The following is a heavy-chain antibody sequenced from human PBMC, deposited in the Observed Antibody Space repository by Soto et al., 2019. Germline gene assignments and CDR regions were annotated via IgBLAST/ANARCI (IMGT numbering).Heavy chain of an antibody. J-gene: IGHJ4*02. V-gene: IGHV4-30-4*01. D-gene: IGHD3-10*01. CDR2: TYHSRRT. CDR3: ARDNIVRGLFDY. Sequence: QVQLQESGPGLVKPSQTLSLTCTVSGGSISSDDSYWSWIRQPPGKGLEWIGYTYHSRRTDYNPSHKSRVTILVDTSKNQYSLRLSAVTAVDTAVYYCARDNIVRGLFDYWGQGTLVSVSS. CDR1: GGSISSDDSY.